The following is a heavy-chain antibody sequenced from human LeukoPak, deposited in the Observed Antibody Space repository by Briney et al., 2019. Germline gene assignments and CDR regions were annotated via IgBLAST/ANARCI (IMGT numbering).Heavy chain of an antibody. Sequence: GASVKVSCKASGYTFTSYAMHWVRQASGQRLEWMGWINAGNGNTKYSQKFQGRVTITRDTSASTAYMELSSLRSEDTAVYYCARGGEDRSHYDFWSGYPFDYWGQGTLVTVSS. CDR1: GYTFTSYA. D-gene: IGHD3-3*01. CDR2: INAGNGNT. J-gene: IGHJ4*02. CDR3: ARGGEDRSHYDFWSGYPFDY. V-gene: IGHV1-3*01.